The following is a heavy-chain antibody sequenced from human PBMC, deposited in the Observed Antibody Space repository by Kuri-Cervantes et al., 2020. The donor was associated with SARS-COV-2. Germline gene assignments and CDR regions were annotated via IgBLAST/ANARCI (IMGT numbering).Heavy chain of an antibody. CDR1: GFTFSSYA. Sequence: GGSLRLSCAASGFTFSSYAMSWVRQAPGKGLEWVGFIRSKAYGGTTEYAASVKGRFTISRDDSKSIAYLQMNSLKTEGTAVYYCTRDFVSSSFGAYDAFDIWGQGTMVTVSS. V-gene: IGHV3-49*04. CDR2: IRSKAYGGTT. CDR3: TRDFVSSSFGAYDAFDI. J-gene: IGHJ3*02. D-gene: IGHD6-6*01.